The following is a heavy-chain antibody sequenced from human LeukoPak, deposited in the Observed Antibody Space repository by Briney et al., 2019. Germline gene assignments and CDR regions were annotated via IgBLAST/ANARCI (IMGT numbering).Heavy chain of an antibody. Sequence: ASVKVSCKASGGTFSSYATSWVRQAPGQGLEWMGRIIPILGIANYAQKFQGRVTITADKSTSTAYMELSSLRSEDTAVYYCAREVYSSGSGFDPWGQGTLVTVSS. J-gene: IGHJ5*02. CDR2: IIPILGIA. D-gene: IGHD6-19*01. V-gene: IGHV1-69*04. CDR1: GGTFSSYA. CDR3: AREVYSSGSGFDP.